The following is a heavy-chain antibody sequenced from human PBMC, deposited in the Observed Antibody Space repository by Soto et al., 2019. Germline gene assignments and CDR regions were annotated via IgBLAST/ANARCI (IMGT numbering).Heavy chain of an antibody. J-gene: IGHJ4*02. Sequence: GGSLRLSCAASGFTVSSNYMSWVRQAPGKGLEWVSVIYSGGSTYYADSVKGRFTISRDNSKNTLYLQMNSLRAEDTAVYYCARAVYYGSGSYYNSDYWGQGTLVTVSS. CDR1: GFTVSSNY. CDR3: ARAVYYGSGSYYNSDY. CDR2: IYSGGST. V-gene: IGHV3-53*01. D-gene: IGHD3-10*01.